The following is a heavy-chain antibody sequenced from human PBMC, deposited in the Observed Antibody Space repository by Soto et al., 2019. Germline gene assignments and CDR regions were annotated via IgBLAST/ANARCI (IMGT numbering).Heavy chain of an antibody. CDR2: ISGSGRST. J-gene: IGHJ6*03. V-gene: IGHV3-23*01. D-gene: IGHD5-12*01. CDR3: ARWARGYYYMDV. Sequence: EVQLLESGGGLVQPGGSLTLSCAASGFTFSSYALSWVRQAPGKGLEWVSVISGSGRSTYYADSVKGRFTISRDNSEDTLHLQVNSLRAEDTALYYFARWARGYYYMDVWGKGTTVTVSS. CDR1: GFTFSSYA.